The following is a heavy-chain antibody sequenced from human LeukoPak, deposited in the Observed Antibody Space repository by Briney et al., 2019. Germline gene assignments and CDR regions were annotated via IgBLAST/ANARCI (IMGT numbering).Heavy chain of an antibody. Sequence: GGSLRLSCAASEFTFSTYGMSWVRQAPGKGREWVSGINYSGDSTYYADSVKGRFTISRDNSKNTLYLQMNSLRAEDTAVYYCAKSPGTIFGVVPYYFDYWGQGTLVTVSS. D-gene: IGHD3-3*01. CDR3: AKSPGTIFGVVPYYFDY. CDR1: EFTFSTYG. V-gene: IGHV3-23*01. J-gene: IGHJ4*02. CDR2: INYSGDST.